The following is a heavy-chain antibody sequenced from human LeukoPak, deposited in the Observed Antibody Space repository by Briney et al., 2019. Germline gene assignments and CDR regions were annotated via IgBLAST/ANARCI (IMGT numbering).Heavy chain of an antibody. CDR1: GYSFTGYY. CDR3: ASRYYDSSGYSY. J-gene: IGHJ4*02. CDR2: INPNSGGT. Sequence: ASVKVSCKASGYSFTGYYMHWVRQAPGQGLEWMGWINPNSGGTNYAQKFQGRVTMTRDTSISTAYMELSRLRSDDTAVYYCASRYYDSSGYSYWGQGTLVTVSS. V-gene: IGHV1-2*02. D-gene: IGHD3-22*01.